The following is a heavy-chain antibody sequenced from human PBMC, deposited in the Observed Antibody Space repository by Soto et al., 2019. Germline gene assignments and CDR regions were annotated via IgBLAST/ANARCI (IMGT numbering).Heavy chain of an antibody. V-gene: IGHV1-8*01. Sequence: ASVKVSCKASGYTFTSYDINWVRQATGKGLEWMGWMNSNSGNTGYAQKLQGRVTMNRNTSISTAYMELSSLRSEDTAVYYCAREVTGYSSNWGQGTLVTVSS. CDR2: MNSNSGNT. CDR3: AREVTGYSSN. CDR1: GYTFTSYD. D-gene: IGHD6-13*01. J-gene: IGHJ4*02.